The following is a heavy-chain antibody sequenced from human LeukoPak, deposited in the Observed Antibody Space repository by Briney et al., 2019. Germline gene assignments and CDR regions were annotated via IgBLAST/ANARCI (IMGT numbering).Heavy chain of an antibody. Sequence: AASVKVSCKASGYTFTGYYMHWVRQAPGQGLEWMGWINPNSGGTNYAQKFQGRVTMTRDTSISTAYMELSRLRSDDTAVYYCARGDYDILTGYYGLIDYWGQGTLVTVSS. CDR3: ARGDYDILTGYYGLIDY. V-gene: IGHV1-2*02. CDR1: GYTFTGYY. D-gene: IGHD3-9*01. CDR2: INPNSGGT. J-gene: IGHJ4*02.